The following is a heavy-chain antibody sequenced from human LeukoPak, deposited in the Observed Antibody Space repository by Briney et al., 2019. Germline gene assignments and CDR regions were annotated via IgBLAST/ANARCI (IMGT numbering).Heavy chain of an antibody. Sequence: GGSLRLSCAASGFTFSSYGMHWVRQAPGKGLEWVAFIRYDGSNKYYADSVKSRFTISRDNSKNTLYLQMNSLRAEDTAVYYCAKDTTPPKAGFDPWGQGTLVTVSS. CDR3: AKDTTPPKAGFDP. D-gene: IGHD1-14*01. CDR2: IRYDGSNK. V-gene: IGHV3-30*02. CDR1: GFTFSSYG. J-gene: IGHJ5*02.